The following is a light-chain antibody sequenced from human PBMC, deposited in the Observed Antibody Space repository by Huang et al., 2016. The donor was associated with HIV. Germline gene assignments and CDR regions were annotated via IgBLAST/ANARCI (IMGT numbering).Light chain of an antibody. V-gene: IGKV1-39*01. CDR1: QNIKKY. Sequence: DIQMTQSPSSLSTSVGVRVTITCRASQNIKKYLNWYQQKPGKAPKLLIYGASSLQSGVPSRFSGSGSGTYFTLTISSLQPEDFATYYCQQSYSTLLFTFGPGTKVDI. CDR2: GAS. J-gene: IGKJ3*01. CDR3: QQSYSTLLFT.